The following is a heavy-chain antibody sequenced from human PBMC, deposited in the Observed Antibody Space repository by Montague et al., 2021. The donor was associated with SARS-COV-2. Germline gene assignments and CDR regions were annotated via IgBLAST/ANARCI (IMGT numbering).Heavy chain of an antibody. Sequence: SETLSLTCTVSGGSISSSSYYWGWIRQPPGKGLERIGSIYHSGSTYYNPSLKSRVTISVDTSKNQFSLKLSSVTAADTAVYYCARGVTMIVVVMRYNWFDPWGQGTLVTVSS. CDR1: GGSISSSSYY. CDR3: ARGVTMIVVVMRYNWFDP. J-gene: IGHJ5*02. CDR2: IYHSGST. D-gene: IGHD3-22*01. V-gene: IGHV4-39*01.